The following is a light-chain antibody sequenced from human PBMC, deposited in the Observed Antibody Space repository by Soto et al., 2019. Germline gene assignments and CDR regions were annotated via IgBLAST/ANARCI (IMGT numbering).Light chain of an antibody. CDR1: SSDVGGYNY. V-gene: IGLV2-14*01. CDR3: SSYTSSSARV. J-gene: IGLJ1*01. CDR2: DVS. Sequence: QSVLTQPASLSGSPGQSITIFCTGASSDVGGYNYVSWYQQHPGKAPKLMIYDVSNRPSGVSNRFSGSKSGNTASLTISGLQAEDEADYYCSSYTSSSARVFGTGTKVTDL.